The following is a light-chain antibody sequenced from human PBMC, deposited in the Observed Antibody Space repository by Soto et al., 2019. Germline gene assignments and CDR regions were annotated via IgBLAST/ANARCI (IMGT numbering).Light chain of an antibody. V-gene: IGKV1-33*01. CDR1: QDIGDS. CDR2: AAS. CDR3: QHYHNLPIT. Sequence: DIQMTQSPSSLSASVGDRVTLTCQASQDIGDSLNWYLQKPGKAPKVLIFAASSVEVGVPSRFSGSGSGTHFTLTISSLQPEDIGTYFCQHYHNLPITVGRGTRLDFK. J-gene: IGKJ5*01.